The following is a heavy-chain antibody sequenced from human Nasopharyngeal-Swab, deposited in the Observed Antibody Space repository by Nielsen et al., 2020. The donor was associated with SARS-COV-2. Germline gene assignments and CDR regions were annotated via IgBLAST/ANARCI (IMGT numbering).Heavy chain of an antibody. CDR2: ISGSGGST. V-gene: IGHV3-23*01. Sequence: GESLKISYAASGFTFSSYAMSWVRQAPGKGLEWVSAISGSGGSTYYADSVKGRFTISRDNSKNTLYLQMNSLRAEDTAVYYCAKGHSSSWPDYYYYGMDVWGQGTTVTVSS. CDR1: GFTFSSYA. CDR3: AKGHSSSWPDYYYYGMDV. D-gene: IGHD6-13*01. J-gene: IGHJ6*02.